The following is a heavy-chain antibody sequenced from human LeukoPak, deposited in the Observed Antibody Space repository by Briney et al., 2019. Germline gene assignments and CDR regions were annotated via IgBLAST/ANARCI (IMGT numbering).Heavy chain of an antibody. CDR2: LNPKSGGT. Sequence: VASVKVSCKASGYTFIGYYMHWVRQVPGQGLDWMGWLNPKSGGTNYAQKFQGRVTMTRDTSISTAYMDLSRLRYDDTAVYYCAVRPRFTSGRESFDYWGQGTLVTVSS. CDR1: GYTFIGYY. V-gene: IGHV1-2*02. J-gene: IGHJ4*02. D-gene: IGHD3-10*01. CDR3: AVRPRFTSGRESFDY.